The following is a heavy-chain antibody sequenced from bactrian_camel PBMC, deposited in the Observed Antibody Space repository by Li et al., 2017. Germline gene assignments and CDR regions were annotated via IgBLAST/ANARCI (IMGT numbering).Heavy chain of an antibody. CDR3: AKRRLSWLRDITA. CDR1: GFTFSELS. J-gene: IGHJ4*01. D-gene: IGHD1*01. CDR2: INSGGRST. V-gene: IGHV3S1*01. Sequence: QVQLVESGGALVQPGGSLRLSCAASGFTFSELSMSRVRQAPGKGLEWISSINSGGRSTYYADSVKGRATVSRISAYNTLHLQLIRLKSEDTALYYCAKRRLSWLRDITAGAGGPRSPSP.